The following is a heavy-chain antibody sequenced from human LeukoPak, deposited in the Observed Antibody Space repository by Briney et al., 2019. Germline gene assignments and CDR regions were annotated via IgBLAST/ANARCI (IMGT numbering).Heavy chain of an antibody. J-gene: IGHJ3*02. CDR1: GYTFTGYY. V-gene: IGHV1-2*02. CDR2: INPNSGGT. Sequence: GASVKVSCKASGYTFTGYYMHWVRQALGQGLEWMGWINPNSGGTNYAQKFQGRVTMTRDTSISTAYMELSRLRSDDTAVYYCARDVVPAATLLQNAFDIWGQGTMVTVSS. CDR3: ARDVVPAATLLQNAFDI. D-gene: IGHD2-2*01.